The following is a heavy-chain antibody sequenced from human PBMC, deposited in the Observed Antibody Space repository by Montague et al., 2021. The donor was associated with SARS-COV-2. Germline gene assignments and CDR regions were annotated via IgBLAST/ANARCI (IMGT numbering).Heavy chain of an antibody. CDR1: GDSVSSNSAA. V-gene: IGHV6-1*01. Sequence: CAISGDSVSSNSAAWNWIRQVPSRGLEWLGRTYYRSKWYDDYAVSVKSRITINPDTYKNQFSLQLNSVTPEDTAVYYCARGLWFGELLSLYYYYGMDVWGQGTTVTVSS. CDR3: ARGLWFGELLSLYYYYGMDV. D-gene: IGHD3-10*01. J-gene: IGHJ6*02. CDR2: TYYRSKWYD.